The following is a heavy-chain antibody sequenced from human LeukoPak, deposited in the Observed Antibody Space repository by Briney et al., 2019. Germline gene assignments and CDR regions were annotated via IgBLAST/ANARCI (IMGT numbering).Heavy chain of an antibody. Sequence: ASVKVSCKSSGGTFSSYAISWVRQAPGQGLEWMGGIIPMFRTANYAQKFQGRVAITADESTSTAYMELSSLRSEDTAVYYCARRVRRGVSHPPHYYYYYAMDVWGKGTTITVSA. D-gene: IGHD3-10*01. CDR3: ARRVRRGVSHPPHYYYYYAMDV. J-gene: IGHJ6*04. V-gene: IGHV1-69*13. CDR2: IIPMFRTA. CDR1: GGTFSSYA.